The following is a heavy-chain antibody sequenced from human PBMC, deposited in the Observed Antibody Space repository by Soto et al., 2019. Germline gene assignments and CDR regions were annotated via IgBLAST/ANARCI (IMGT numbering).Heavy chain of an antibody. J-gene: IGHJ6*02. V-gene: IGHV4-39*01. CDR1: GVSISGSRYY. D-gene: IGHD3-22*01. CDR3: ARHGPRVYYDNSDYYYYGMDV. Sequence: PSETLSLTCTVSGVSISGSRYYWGWIRQPPGRGLEWIGNIYYSGSTYYTPALKSRVTLSVDTSKNQFSLNLNSVTAADTAVYYCARHGPRVYYDNSDYYYYGMDVWGQGTTVTVSS. CDR2: IYYSGST.